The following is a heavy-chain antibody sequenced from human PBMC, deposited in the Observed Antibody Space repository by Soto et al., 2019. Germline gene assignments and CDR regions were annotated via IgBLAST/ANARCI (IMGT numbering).Heavy chain of an antibody. V-gene: IGHV3-23*05. J-gene: IGHJ4*02. CDR2: IYGSGGGK. D-gene: IGHD2-21*01. CDR3: AKDAVYNDGLWLVAE. Sequence: PGGSLRLSCAASGFNFNNLAMIWVRQSPGRGLEWVSGIYGSGGGKIYVDSVKGRFSISRDNSRNTLYLQMTSLTDEDTAVYYCAKDAVYNDGLWLVAEWGRGTLVTVSS. CDR1: GFNFNNLA.